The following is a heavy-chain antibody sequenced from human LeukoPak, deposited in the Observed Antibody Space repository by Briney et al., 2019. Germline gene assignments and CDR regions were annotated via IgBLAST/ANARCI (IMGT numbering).Heavy chain of an antibody. Sequence: GGSLRLSCAASGFTFSSYAVHWVRQAPGKGLEWVAVISYDGSNKYYADSVKGRFTISRDNSKNTLYLQMNSLRAEDTAVYYCARDRRRDFDYWGQGTLVTVSS. J-gene: IGHJ4*02. V-gene: IGHV3-30-3*01. CDR2: ISYDGSNK. CDR1: GFTFSSYA. CDR3: ARDRRRDFDY.